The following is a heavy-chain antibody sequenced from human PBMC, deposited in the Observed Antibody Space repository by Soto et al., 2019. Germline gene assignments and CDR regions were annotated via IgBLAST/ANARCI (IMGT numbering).Heavy chain of an antibody. CDR1: GFTFSSYA. Sequence: SGGSLRLSCAASGFTFSSYAMRWVRQAPGKGLEWVSSISDSGGSTYYADSVKGRFTISRDNSKNTLYLQLNSLRADDTAVYYCARYNTGHSDYWGQGTLVTVS. J-gene: IGHJ4*02. V-gene: IGHV3-23*01. CDR3: ARYNTGHSDY. D-gene: IGHD1-20*01. CDR2: ISDSGGST.